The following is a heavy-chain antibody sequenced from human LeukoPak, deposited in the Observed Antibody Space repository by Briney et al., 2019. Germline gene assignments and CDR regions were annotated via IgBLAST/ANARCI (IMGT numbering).Heavy chain of an antibody. CDR2: IYYSGST. CDR3: ARVGSNYDFWSGYPRFDP. Sequence: SQTLSLTCTVSGGSISSGGYYWSWIRQHPGKGLEWIGYIYYSGSTYYNPSLKSRVTISVDTSKNQFSLKLSSVTAADTAVYYCARVGSNYDFWSGYPRFDPWGQGTLVTVSS. CDR1: GGSISSGGYY. D-gene: IGHD3-3*01. V-gene: IGHV4-31*03. J-gene: IGHJ5*02.